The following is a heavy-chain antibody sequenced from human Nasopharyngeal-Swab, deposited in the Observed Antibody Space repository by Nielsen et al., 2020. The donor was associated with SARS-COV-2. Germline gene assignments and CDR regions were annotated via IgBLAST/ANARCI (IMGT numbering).Heavy chain of an antibody. CDR2: ISGRGGST. V-gene: IGHV3-23*01. CDR1: GFTFSTYA. Sequence: GGSLRLSCAASGFTFSTYAMYWVRQPPAKGLEWVSIISGRGGSTYYADSVKGRFTISRDNSKNTLYLQMNSLRAEETAVYYCAKDLGVESPLWFDYWGQGTLLTVSS. CDR3: AKDLGVESPLWFDY. D-gene: IGHD4-23*01. J-gene: IGHJ4*02.